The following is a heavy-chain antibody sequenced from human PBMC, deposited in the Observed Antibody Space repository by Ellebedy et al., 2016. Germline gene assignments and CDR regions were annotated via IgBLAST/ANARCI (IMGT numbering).Heavy chain of an antibody. D-gene: IGHD4-23*01. CDR1: GFTFSSYW. CDR3: AKGGGPSYYYYMDV. V-gene: IGHV3-7*03. J-gene: IGHJ6*03. CDR2: IKQDGSEK. Sequence: GESLKISXAASGFTFSSYWMSWVRQAPGKGLEWVANIKQDGSEKYYVDSVKGRFTISRDNAKNSLYLQMNSLRAEDTAVYYCAKGGGPSYYYYMDVWGKGTTVTVSS.